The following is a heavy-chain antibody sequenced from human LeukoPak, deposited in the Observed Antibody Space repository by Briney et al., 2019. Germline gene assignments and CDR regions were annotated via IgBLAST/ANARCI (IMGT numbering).Heavy chain of an antibody. V-gene: IGHV3-74*01. D-gene: IGHD5/OR15-5a*01. Sequence: PGGSLRLSCAASGFTFSSYWMHWVRQAPGKGLVWVSRISSDGSSTTYADSVKGRFTISRDNAKNTLYLQMNSLRAKDTAVYYCATNVYPGYWGQGTLVTVSS. J-gene: IGHJ4*02. CDR2: ISSDGSST. CDR3: ATNVYPGY. CDR1: GFTFSSYW.